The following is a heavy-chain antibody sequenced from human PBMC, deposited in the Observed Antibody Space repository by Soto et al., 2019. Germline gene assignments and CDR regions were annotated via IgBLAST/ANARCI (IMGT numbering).Heavy chain of an antibody. CDR3: ARGALGATRVTVGGSFDL. D-gene: IGHD1-26*01. CDR1: GFSFVTYA. Sequence: QGQLVESGGGVVQPGTGTSVRLSCAASGFSFVTYAMHWVRQAPGKGLEWVAVISHDAEKKNYADSVKGRFSISRDNSQNTLDLQMISLRPEDAAVYYCARGALGATRVTVGGSFDLWGQGTMVTVSS. CDR2: ISHDAEKK. J-gene: IGHJ3*01. V-gene: IGHV3-30*04.